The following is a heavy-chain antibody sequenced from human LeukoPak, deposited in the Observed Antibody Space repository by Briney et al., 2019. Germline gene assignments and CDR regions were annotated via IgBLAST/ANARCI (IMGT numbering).Heavy chain of an antibody. CDR3: ASGITGTRRTLFDY. D-gene: IGHD1-7*01. CDR1: GFTVSSNY. V-gene: IGHV3-53*01. J-gene: IGHJ4*02. Sequence: PGGSLRLSCAASGFTVSSNYMSWVRQAPGKGLEWVSVIYSGGSTYYADSVKGRFTISRDNSKNTLYLQMNSLRAEDTAVYYCASGITGTRRTLFDYWGQGTLVTVSS. CDR2: IYSGGST.